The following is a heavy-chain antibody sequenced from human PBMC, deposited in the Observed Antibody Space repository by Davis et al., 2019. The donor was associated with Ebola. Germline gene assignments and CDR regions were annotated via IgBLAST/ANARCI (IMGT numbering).Heavy chain of an antibody. CDR3: ARRAREYSSGDFDY. V-gene: IGHV5-10-1*01. J-gene: IGHJ4*02. Sequence: KVSCKGSGYSFTSYWISWVRQMPGKGLEWMGRIDPSDSYTNYSPSFQGHVTISADKSISTAYLQWSSLKASDTAMYYCARRAREYSSGDFDYWGQGTLVTVSS. D-gene: IGHD6-25*01. CDR2: IDPSDSYT. CDR1: GYSFTSYW.